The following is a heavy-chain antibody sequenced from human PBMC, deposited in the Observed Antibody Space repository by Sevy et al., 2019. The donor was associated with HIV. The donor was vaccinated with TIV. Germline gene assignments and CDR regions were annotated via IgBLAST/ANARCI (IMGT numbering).Heavy chain of an antibody. J-gene: IGHJ3*02. Sequence: SETLSLTCAVSGGSISSGGYSWNWIRQPPGKGLEWIGYIYHSGSTYYNPSLKSRVTISVDRSKNQFSLKLSSVTAADTAVYYCARDRGCSGGSCHDAFDIWGQGTMVTVSS. V-gene: IGHV4-30-2*01. CDR3: ARDRGCSGGSCHDAFDI. CDR1: GGSISSGGYS. D-gene: IGHD2-15*01. CDR2: IYHSGST.